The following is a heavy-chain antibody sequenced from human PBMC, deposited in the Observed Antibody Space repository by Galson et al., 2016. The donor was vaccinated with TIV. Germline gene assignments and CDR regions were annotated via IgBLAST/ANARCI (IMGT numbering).Heavy chain of an antibody. J-gene: IGHJ6*02. D-gene: IGHD4/OR15-4a*01. CDR3: ARDRYYGARGYYYYYYGMDA. V-gene: IGHV3-53*01. CDR1: GFIVDDNY. Sequence: SCAASGFIVDDNYMTWIRQAPGKGLEWVSVIYGDGRTYYTDSVRGRFTISRDSSKNTLYLQMNSLRAEDTAVYYCARDRYYGARGYYYYYYGMDACGQGTAVIVSS. CDR2: IYGDGRT.